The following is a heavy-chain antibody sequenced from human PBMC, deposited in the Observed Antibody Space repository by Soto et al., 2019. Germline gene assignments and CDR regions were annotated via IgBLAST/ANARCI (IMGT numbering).Heavy chain of an antibody. CDR1: GGSISSGDYY. D-gene: IGHD3-10*01. CDR3: ARGPHSMVRGVPQFDP. CDR2: IYYSGRT. J-gene: IGHJ5*02. V-gene: IGHV4-31*03. Sequence: QVQLQESGPGLVKPSQTLSLTCSVSGGSISSGDYYWTWIRQHPGKGLEWIGYIYYSGRTYDNPSLRSRITLSVYTTKNQFSLKLSSVTAADTAVYYCARGPHSMVRGVPQFDPWGQGTLVTVSS.